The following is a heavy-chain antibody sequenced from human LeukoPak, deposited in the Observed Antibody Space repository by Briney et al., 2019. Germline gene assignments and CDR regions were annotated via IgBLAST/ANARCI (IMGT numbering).Heavy chain of an antibody. D-gene: IGHD3-10*01. CDR3: AKAIWVAATSSWFCLDY. Sequence: PGGSPRLSCAASGFSFSGYGMRWVRQAPGKGLEWVAFIHYDGARSYYADSVKGRFTISRDNSRNTLYLQMNSLRPEDTAVYYCAKAIWVAATSSWFCLDYWGQGTLVTVSS. J-gene: IGHJ4*02. V-gene: IGHV3-30*02. CDR2: IHYDGARS. CDR1: GFSFSGYG.